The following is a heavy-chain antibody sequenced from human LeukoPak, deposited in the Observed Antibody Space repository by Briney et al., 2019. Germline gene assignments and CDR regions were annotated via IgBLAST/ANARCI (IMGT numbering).Heavy chain of an antibody. D-gene: IGHD4-17*01. J-gene: IGHJ5*02. V-gene: IGHV1-3*01. CDR2: INAGNGST. CDR1: GYTFTSYA. Sequence: ASVKVSCKASGYTFTSYAMHWVRQAPGQRLEWMGWINAGNGSTKYSQKFQGRVTITRDTSASTAYMELSSLRSEDTAVYYCARADYGDYPNWFDPWGQGTLVTVSS. CDR3: ARADYGDYPNWFDP.